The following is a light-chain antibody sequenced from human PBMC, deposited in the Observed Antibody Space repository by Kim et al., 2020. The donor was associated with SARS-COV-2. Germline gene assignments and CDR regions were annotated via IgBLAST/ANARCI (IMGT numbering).Light chain of an antibody. J-gene: IGKJ4*01. CDR2: WAS. Sequence: TINCKSSQSILYSSNNKTYVAWYQQKPGQPPKLLIYWASTRESGVPDRCSGSGSGTDFTLTISSLQAEDVAVYYCHQYYSIPPYTFGGGTKVDIK. V-gene: IGKV4-1*01. CDR1: QSILYSSNNKTY. CDR3: HQYYSIPPYT.